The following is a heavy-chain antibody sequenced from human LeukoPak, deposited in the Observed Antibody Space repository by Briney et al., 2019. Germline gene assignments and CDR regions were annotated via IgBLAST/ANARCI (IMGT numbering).Heavy chain of an antibody. D-gene: IGHD3-10*01. J-gene: IGHJ1*01. CDR2: IYSGGST. CDR3: ARDSSTMEVYFQH. CDR1: GFTVSSNY. Sequence: GGSLRLSCAASGFTVSSNYMSWVRQAPGKGLEWVSVIYSGGSTYYADSVKGRFTISRDNSRNTLYLQMNSLRAEDTAVYYCARDSSTMEVYFQHWGQGTLVTVSS. V-gene: IGHV3-53*01.